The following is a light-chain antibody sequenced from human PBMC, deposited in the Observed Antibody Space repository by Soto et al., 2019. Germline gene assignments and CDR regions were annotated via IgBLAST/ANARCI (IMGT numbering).Light chain of an antibody. CDR3: CSYAGSYTDV. Sequence: QSALTQPRSVSGSPGQSVTISCTGPSSDVGGYNYVSWYQQHPGKAPNLMIDDVSKRPSWVPDRCSGSKSGNTASLTISGLQAEDEADYYCCSYAGSYTDVFGTRTKVTVL. J-gene: IGLJ1*01. CDR2: DVS. CDR1: SSDVGGYNY. V-gene: IGLV2-11*01.